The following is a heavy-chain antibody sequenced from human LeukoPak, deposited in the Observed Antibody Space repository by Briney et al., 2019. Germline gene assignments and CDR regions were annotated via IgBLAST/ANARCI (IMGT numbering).Heavy chain of an antibody. CDR3: ATRMRKQHLGIFDS. CDR2: IIPNSGGT. CDR1: GYSFTGHY. D-gene: IGHD6-13*01. V-gene: IGHV1-2*02. Sequence: ASVKVSCKASGYSFTGHYMHWVRQAPGQGLEWMGWIIPNSGGTNYAQKFQGRVTMTRDTSISTAYIELSRLRSDDTAVYYCATRMRKQHLGIFDSWGQGTLVTVSS. J-gene: IGHJ4*02.